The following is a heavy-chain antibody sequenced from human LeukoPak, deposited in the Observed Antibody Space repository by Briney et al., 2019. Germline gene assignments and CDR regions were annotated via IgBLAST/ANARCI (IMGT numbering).Heavy chain of an antibody. Sequence: LTGGSLRLSCAASGFTFSSYSMNWVRQAPGKGLEWVSYISSSSSTIYYADSVKGRFTISRDNSKNSLYLQMNSLRTEDTALYYCAKDIGEAAGSLVYWGQGTLVTVSS. J-gene: IGHJ4*02. CDR1: GFTFSSYS. CDR2: ISSSSSTI. D-gene: IGHD3-10*01. CDR3: AKDIGEAAGSLVY. V-gene: IGHV3-48*04.